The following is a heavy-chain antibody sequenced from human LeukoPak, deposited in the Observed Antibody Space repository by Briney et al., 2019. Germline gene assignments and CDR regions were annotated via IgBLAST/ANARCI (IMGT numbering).Heavy chain of an antibody. CDR2: IYSDDST. D-gene: IGHD3-10*01. CDR3: ARLTSLWFGGMDV. Sequence: GGSLRLSCAASGFTFSSYAMSWVRQAPGKGLEWVSVIYSDDSTFYADSVKGRFTISRDNSKNTLYLQMNSLRGEDTAVYYCARLTSLWFGGMDVWGQGTTDTVSS. V-gene: IGHV3-23*03. J-gene: IGHJ6*02. CDR1: GFTFSSYA.